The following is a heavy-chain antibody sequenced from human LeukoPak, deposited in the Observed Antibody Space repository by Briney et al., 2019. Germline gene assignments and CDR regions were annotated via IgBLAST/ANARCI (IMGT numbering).Heavy chain of an antibody. D-gene: IGHD5-18*01. V-gene: IGHV4-59*01. J-gene: IGHJ4*02. CDR3: ARAGYSYGTGYYFDY. CDR1: GGSISTYY. Sequence: SETLSLTCTVSGGSISTYYWNWIRQPPGKGLEWIGYIYYTGATYYNPSLKSRVTISLDTSKNQFSLKLSSVTAADAAVYYCARAGYSYGTGYYFDYWGQGALVTVSS. CDR2: IYYTGAT.